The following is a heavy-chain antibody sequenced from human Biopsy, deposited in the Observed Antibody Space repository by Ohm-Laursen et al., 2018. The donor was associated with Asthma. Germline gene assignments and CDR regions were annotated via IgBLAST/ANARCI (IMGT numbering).Heavy chain of an antibody. D-gene: IGHD6-19*01. CDR1: GFAVSRDY. CDR3: AREGVAGTHIED. CDR2: ISYDGSSI. J-gene: IGHJ4*02. V-gene: IGHV3-30-3*01. Sequence: SLRLSCAAAGFAVSRDYMFWVRQAPGKGLEWVAVISYDGSSIYYADSVKGRFTISRDNSKNTLSPQMNSLTAEDTAVYYCAREGVAGTHIEDWGQGTLVTVSS.